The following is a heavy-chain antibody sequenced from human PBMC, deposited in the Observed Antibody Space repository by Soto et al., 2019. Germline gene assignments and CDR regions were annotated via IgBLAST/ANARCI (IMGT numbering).Heavy chain of an antibody. J-gene: IGHJ4*02. V-gene: IGHV3-7*05. CDR3: ATDILDF. CDR1: GFMFSSYW. CDR2: INQNGSER. D-gene: IGHD3-9*01. Sequence: EVELVESGGGLVQPGGSLRLSCAATGFMFSSYWMTWVRQAPGQGLEWVANINQNGSERYYVDSVEGRFTISRDNAKNSVFLQMENLRVEDTAVYYCATDILDFWGQGTLVSVSS.